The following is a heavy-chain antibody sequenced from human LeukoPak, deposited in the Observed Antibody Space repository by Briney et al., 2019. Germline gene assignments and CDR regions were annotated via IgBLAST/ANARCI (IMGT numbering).Heavy chain of an antibody. Sequence: GGSLRLSCAASGFTFSSYEMNWVRQAPGKGLEWVSYISSSGSTIYYADSVKDRFTISRDNAKNSLYLQMNSLRAEDTAVYYCARFALKTPPTDWGQGTLVTVSS. CDR2: ISSSGSTI. J-gene: IGHJ4*02. CDR3: ARFALKTPPTD. CDR1: GFTFSSYE. V-gene: IGHV3-48*03.